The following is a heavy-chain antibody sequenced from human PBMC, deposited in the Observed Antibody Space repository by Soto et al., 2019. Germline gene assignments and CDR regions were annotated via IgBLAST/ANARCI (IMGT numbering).Heavy chain of an antibody. V-gene: IGHV4-59*11. CDR1: GGSISSHY. Sequence: SETLSLTCTVSGGSISSHYWSWIRQPPGKGLEWIGYIYYSGNTYYNPSLNSRVTISIDTSKNQFSLKLSSVTAADTAVYYCAREYGSGSYYNIGLWGQGTLVTVSS. CDR3: AREYGSGSYYNIGL. D-gene: IGHD3-10*01. J-gene: IGHJ4*02. CDR2: IYYSGNT.